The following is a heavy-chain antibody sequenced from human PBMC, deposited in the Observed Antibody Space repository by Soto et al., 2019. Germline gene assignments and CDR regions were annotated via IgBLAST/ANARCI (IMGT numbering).Heavy chain of an antibody. J-gene: IGHJ6*02. D-gene: IGHD6-6*01. CDR3: ARRGGSSSRYYYYALDV. CDR1: GGSMNNGGYY. Sequence: SETLSLTCSVSGGSMNNGGYYWSWIRQLPGKGLEWIGYIYSNGDTYYNPSLKSRLTISVDTSKNQFSLNLTSVTAADTAVYYCARRGGSSSRYYYYALDVWGQGTTVTV. CDR2: IYSNGDT. V-gene: IGHV4-31*03.